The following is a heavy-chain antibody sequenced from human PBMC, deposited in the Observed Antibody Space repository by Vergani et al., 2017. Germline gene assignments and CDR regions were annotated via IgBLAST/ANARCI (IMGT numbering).Heavy chain of an antibody. CDR2: IIPILGIA. V-gene: IGHV1-69*04. J-gene: IGHJ6*02. D-gene: IGHD3-10*01. CDR3: ARDRFKGFRMTMVRGLGYYYGMDV. CDR1: GGTFSSYA. Sequence: QVQLVQSGAEVKKPGASVKVSCKASGGTFSSYAISWVRQAPGQGLEWMGRIIPILGIANYAQKFQGRVTITADKSTGTAYMELSSLRSEDTAVYYCARDRFKGFRMTMVRGLGYYYGMDVWGQGTTVTVSS.